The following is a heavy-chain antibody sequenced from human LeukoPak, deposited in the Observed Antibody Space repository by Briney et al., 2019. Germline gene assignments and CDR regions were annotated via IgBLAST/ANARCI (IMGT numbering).Heavy chain of an antibody. J-gene: IGHJ4*02. CDR2: INHSGST. D-gene: IGHD6-13*01. Sequence: KASETLSLTCAVYGGSFSGYYWSWIRQPPGKGLEWIGEINHSGSTNYNPSLKSRVTISVDTSKNQFSLKLSSVTAADTAVYYCARDWPSGIAAAGTGFDYWGQGALVTVSS. CDR1: GGSFSGYY. CDR3: ARDWPSGIAAAGTGFDY. V-gene: IGHV4-34*01.